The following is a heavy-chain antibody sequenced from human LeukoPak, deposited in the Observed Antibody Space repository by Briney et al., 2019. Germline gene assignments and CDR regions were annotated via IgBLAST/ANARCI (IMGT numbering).Heavy chain of an antibody. V-gene: IGHV4-34*01. J-gene: IGHJ4*02. D-gene: IGHD6-25*01. CDR3: ARGSRKQRRPGDY. Sequence: SETLSLTCAVYGGSFSGYYWSWIRQPPGKGLEWIGEINHSGSTNYNPSLKSRVTISVDTSKNQFSLKLSSVTAADTAVYYCARGSRKQRRPGDYWGQGTLVTVSS. CDR1: GGSFSGYY. CDR2: INHSGST.